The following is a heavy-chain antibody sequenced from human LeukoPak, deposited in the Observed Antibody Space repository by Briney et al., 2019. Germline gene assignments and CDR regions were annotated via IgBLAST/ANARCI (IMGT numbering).Heavy chain of an antibody. Sequence: ASVKVSCKASGYTFTGYYMHWVRQAPGQGLEWMGWINPNSGGTNYAQKFQGRVTMTRDTSISTAYMELSRLRSDDTAVYYCARVLRGSGSPGSNLWFDPWGQGTLVTVSS. D-gene: IGHD6-19*01. CDR2: INPNSGGT. V-gene: IGHV1-2*02. CDR3: ARVLRGSGSPGSNLWFDP. CDR1: GYTFTGYY. J-gene: IGHJ5*02.